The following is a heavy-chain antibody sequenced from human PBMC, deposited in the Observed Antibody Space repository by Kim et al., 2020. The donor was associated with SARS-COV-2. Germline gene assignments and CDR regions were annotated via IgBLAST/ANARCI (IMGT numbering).Heavy chain of an antibody. J-gene: IGHJ4*02. D-gene: IGHD3-9*01. CDR2: VSGYNSNT. Sequence: ASVKVSCKSSGFTFTRYGFHWLRQAPGQGLEWVGCVSGYNSNTYYAQKVQGRVTMTTDTSTTTSSMELRRLRSDDTAVYYCGRGSDYDILTVSPVDYLGQ. CDR3: GRGSDYDILTVSPVDY. V-gene: IGHV1-18*04. CDR1: GFTFTRYG.